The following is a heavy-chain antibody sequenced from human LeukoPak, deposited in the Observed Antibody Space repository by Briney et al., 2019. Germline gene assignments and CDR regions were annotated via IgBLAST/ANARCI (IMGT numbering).Heavy chain of an antibody. Sequence: ASVKVSCKASGYTFLGFYIHWVRQAPGHGLEWMGRISPKSGATRYAEAFQGRVTMTRDTSIDSVHMELNRLRPEDTATYYCARGDAYDRPDYWGQGTLVTVSS. CDR3: ARGDAYDRPDY. CDR2: ISPKSGAT. J-gene: IGHJ4*02. CDR1: GYTFLGFY. D-gene: IGHD5-24*01. V-gene: IGHV1-2*06.